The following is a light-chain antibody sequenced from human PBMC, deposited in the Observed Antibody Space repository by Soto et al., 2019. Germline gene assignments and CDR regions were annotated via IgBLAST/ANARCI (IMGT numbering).Light chain of an antibody. CDR2: SAS. CDR3: QQYAICSGS. Sequence: GEWVRLSSRPSRTVDGNYLAWYHQKPGQAPRLLIHSASTRAPGIPDRFSASGAGTDFTLTIASLQPDDFTTYYCQQYAICSGSFAAGTKVDIK. CDR1: RTVDGNY. J-gene: IGKJ4*01. V-gene: IGKV3-20*01.